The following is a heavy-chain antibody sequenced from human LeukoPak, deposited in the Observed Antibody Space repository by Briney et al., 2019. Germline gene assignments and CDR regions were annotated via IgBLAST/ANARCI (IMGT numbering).Heavy chain of an antibody. Sequence: SQTLSLTCTVSGGSISSGGYYWSWIRQHPGKGLEWIGYIYYSGSTNYNPSLKSRVTISVDTSKNQFSLKLSSVTAADTAVYYCARGRPHSLVVVHDWFDPWGQGTLVTVSS. V-gene: IGHV4-31*03. CDR1: GGSISSGGYY. J-gene: IGHJ5*02. D-gene: IGHD3-22*01. CDR2: IYYSGST. CDR3: ARGRPHSLVVVHDWFDP.